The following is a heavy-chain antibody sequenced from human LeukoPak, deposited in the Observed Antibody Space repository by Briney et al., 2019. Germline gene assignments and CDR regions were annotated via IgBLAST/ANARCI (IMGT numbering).Heavy chain of an antibody. V-gene: IGHV3-30*04. CDR3: ARSMITFGGVIVQGGYFDY. J-gene: IGHJ4*02. CDR2: ISYDGSNK. D-gene: IGHD3-16*02. Sequence: PGRSLRLSCAASGFTFSSYAMHWVRQAPGKGLEGVAVISYDGSNKYYADSVKGRFTISRDNSKNTLYLQMNSLRAEDTAVYYCARSMITFGGVIVQGGYFDYWGQGTLVTVSS. CDR1: GFTFSSYA.